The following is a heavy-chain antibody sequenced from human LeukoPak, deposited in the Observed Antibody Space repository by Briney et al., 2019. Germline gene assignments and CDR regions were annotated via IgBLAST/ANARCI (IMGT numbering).Heavy chain of an antibody. CDR1: GFTFSSHA. D-gene: IGHD5-24*01. Sequence: QAGGSLRLSCAASGFTFSSHAMNWVRQTPGKGLEWVSGISGSGGSTYYADSVKGRFTISRDNSKNTLYLQVNSLRAEDTAVYYCANAEHGYNPYFDCWGQGTQVTVSS. V-gene: IGHV3-23*01. J-gene: IGHJ4*02. CDR3: ANAEHGYNPYFDC. CDR2: ISGSGGST.